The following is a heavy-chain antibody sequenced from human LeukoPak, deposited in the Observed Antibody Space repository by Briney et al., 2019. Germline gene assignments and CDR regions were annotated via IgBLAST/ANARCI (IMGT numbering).Heavy chain of an antibody. D-gene: IGHD3-22*01. V-gene: IGHV4-59*01. CDR3: ARATYDSSGYPDY. Sequence: SETLSLTCTVSGGSISSYYWSWIRQPPGKGLEWIGYIYYSGSTNYNPSLKSRVTISVDTSKNQFSLKLSSVTAADTAVYYCARATYDSSGYPDYWGQGTLVTVSS. CDR1: GGSISSYY. J-gene: IGHJ4*02. CDR2: IYYSGST.